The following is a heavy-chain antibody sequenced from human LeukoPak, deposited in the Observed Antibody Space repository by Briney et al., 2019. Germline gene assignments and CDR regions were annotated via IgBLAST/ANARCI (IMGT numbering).Heavy chain of an antibody. CDR2: ISSSSSYI. V-gene: IGHV3-21*01. D-gene: IGHD1-1*01. Sequence: GGSLRLSCAASGFTFSSYSMNWVRQAPGKGLEWVSSISSSSSYIYYADSVKGRFTISRDNAKNSLYLQMNSLRAEDTAVYYCARDKALDGMDVWGQGTTVTVSS. CDR1: GFTFSSYS. CDR3: ARDKALDGMDV. J-gene: IGHJ6*02.